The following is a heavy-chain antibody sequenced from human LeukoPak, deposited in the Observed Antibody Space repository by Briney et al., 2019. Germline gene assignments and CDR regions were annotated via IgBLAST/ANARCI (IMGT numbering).Heavy chain of an antibody. CDR1: GGSLSGYY. CDR3: ARHPSFSIFGAITAFDL. V-gene: IGHV4-34*01. J-gene: IGHJ2*01. D-gene: IGHD3-3*01. Sequence: PSETLSLTCGVDGGSLSGYYWSWIRQSPGKGLELIGEISHSGVTKYNPSLNSRVTISVDTSKNQFSLILRSVTAADTAVYLCARHPSFSIFGAITAFDLWGRGTLVTVSS. CDR2: ISHSGVT.